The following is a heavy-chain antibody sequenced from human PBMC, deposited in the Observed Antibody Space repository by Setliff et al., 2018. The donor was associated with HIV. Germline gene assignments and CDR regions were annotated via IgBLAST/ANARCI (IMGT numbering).Heavy chain of an antibody. CDR2: IHTSDTT. J-gene: IGHJ6*03. V-gene: IGHV4-4*07. CDR1: GVSTSIHY. D-gene: IGHD6-13*01. CDR3: ARGVAAAGMLMDV. Sequence: ETLSLTCTVSGVSTSIHYWVWIRQPAGRGLEWIGRIHTSDTTRYNPSLQSRVAMSVDTSKNQFSLKLTSVSAADTAVYHCARGVAAAGMLMDVWGKGTTVTVSS.